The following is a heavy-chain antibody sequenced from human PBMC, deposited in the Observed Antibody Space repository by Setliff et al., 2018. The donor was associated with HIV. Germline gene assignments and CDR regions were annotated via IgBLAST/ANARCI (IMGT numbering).Heavy chain of an antibody. CDR2: ISALAGST. D-gene: IGHD2-21*02. J-gene: IGHJ6*03. Sequence: GGSLRLSCAASGFTFRHYAMSWVRQAPGKGLAWVSDISALAGSTFYADSVKGRFTISRDNAKNSLYLQMNSLRVEDTAVYYCARGDTTPIYPNYMDVWGKGTTVTVSS. V-gene: IGHV3-23*01. CDR3: ARGDTTPIYPNYMDV. CDR1: GFTFRHYA.